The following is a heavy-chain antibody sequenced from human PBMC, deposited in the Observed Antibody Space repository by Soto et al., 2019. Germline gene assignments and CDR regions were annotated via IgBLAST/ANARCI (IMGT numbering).Heavy chain of an antibody. CDR3: AKLLPMVRGVTGLGVFAF. CDR1: GFTFSSYA. D-gene: IGHD3-10*01. V-gene: IGHV3-23*01. J-gene: IGHJ4*02. Sequence: EVQLLEAGGNLIQPGGSLRLSCAASGFTFSSYAMSWVRQAPGQGLEWLSAISGPGATIYYADSVKGRFTISRDNSKNTLNRKRNSLPAENTAVYYVAKLLPMVRGVTGLGVFAFGGKGTPVTVPS. CDR2: ISGPGATI.